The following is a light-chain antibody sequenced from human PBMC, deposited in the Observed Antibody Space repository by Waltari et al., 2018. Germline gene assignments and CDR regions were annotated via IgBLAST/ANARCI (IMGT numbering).Light chain of an antibody. CDR1: QSLLFSLNNKNY. Sequence: DIVMTQSPDSLAVSLGERATINCNSSQSLLFSLNNKNYLAWYQHKPGRSPKMLFYWASTRESVVPDRFSGSGSGTDFTLTISSLQAEDVAIYYCQQYYTSRRTFGQGTKVEIK. J-gene: IGKJ1*01. CDR2: WAS. V-gene: IGKV4-1*01. CDR3: QQYYTSRRT.